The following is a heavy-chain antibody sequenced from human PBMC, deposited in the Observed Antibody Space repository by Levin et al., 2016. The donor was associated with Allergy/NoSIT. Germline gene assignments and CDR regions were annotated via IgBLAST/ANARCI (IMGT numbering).Heavy chain of an antibody. CDR2: IDPSDSYT. J-gene: IGHJ6*02. CDR3: ARLNVDTAMAHYYYGMDV. D-gene: IGHD5-18*01. V-gene: IGHV5-10-1*01. Sequence: VRQMPGKGLEWMGRIDPSDSYTNYSPSFRGHVTISADKSISTAYLQWSSLKASDTAMYYCARLNVDTAMAHYYYGMDVWGQGTTVTVSS.